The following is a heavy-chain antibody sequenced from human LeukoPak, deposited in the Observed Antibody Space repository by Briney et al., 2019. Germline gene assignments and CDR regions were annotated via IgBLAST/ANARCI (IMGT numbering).Heavy chain of an antibody. CDR2: IYYSGST. Sequence: SETLSLTCTVSGGSISSSSYYWGWIRQPPGKGLEWIGSIYYSGSTYYNPSLKSRVTISVDTSKNQFSLKLSSVNAADTAVYYCAAIVVPAAPYWYFDLWGRGTLVTVSS. J-gene: IGHJ2*01. CDR1: GGSISSSSYY. V-gene: IGHV4-39*01. D-gene: IGHD2-2*01. CDR3: AAIVVPAAPYWYFDL.